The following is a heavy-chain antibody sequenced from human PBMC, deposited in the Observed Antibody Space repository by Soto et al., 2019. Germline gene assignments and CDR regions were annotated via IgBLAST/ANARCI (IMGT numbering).Heavy chain of an antibody. J-gene: IGHJ5*02. V-gene: IGHV1-3*01. CDR1: GYTFTKYA. CDR2: ITGGNGNT. D-gene: IGHD2-15*01. Sequence: QVQLVQSGAEVKKPGASVKVSCKASGYTFTKYAMHWVRQAPGQRLEWMGWITGGNGNTKYSQKFQGRVTITRDTAASPAYMELSSLRSEDTAAYYCARGEGYCSGGTCYRWFDPWGQGTLVTVSA. CDR3: ARGEGYCSGGTCYRWFDP.